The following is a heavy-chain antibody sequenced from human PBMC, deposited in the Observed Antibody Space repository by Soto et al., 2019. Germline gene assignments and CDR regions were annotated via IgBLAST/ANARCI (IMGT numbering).Heavy chain of an antibody. V-gene: IGHV4-30-4*01. Sequence: ASETLSHTCCVSGYSISTVYYFWAWLRPPPGQALEYIGYIYKSTTTYYNPSFESRVAISLDTSKSQFSLTVTSVTAADTAVYFCARGRYCLTGRCFPNWFDSWGQGTLVPFSS. J-gene: IGHJ5*01. CDR2: IYKSTTT. CDR1: GYSISTVYYF. CDR3: ARGRYCLTGRCFPNWFDS. D-gene: IGHD2-15*01.